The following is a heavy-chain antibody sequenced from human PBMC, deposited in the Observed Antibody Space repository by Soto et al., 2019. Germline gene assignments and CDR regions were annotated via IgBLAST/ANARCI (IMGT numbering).Heavy chain of an antibody. Sequence: PSETLSLTCTGSGGSFSSYYWSWIRQPPGKGVEWIGYIYYSGSTNYNPSLKSRVTISVDTSKNQFSLKLSSVTAADTAVYNCATNSRQCSGGSCYGGSEYFQHWGQGTLVTVSS. CDR1: GGSFSSYY. CDR2: IYYSGST. CDR3: ATNSRQCSGGSCYGGSEYFQH. D-gene: IGHD2-15*01. J-gene: IGHJ1*01. V-gene: IGHV4-59*01.